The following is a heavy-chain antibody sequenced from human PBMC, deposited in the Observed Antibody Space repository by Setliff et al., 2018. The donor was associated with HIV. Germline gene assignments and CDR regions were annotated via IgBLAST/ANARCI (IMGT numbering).Heavy chain of an antibody. Sequence: GGSLRLSCAASGFTFNTYAMSWVRQAPGKGLEWVSVISGSGGSTFYADSVKGRFTISRDNSKNTLYLQMNRLRVEDTAVYYCAKDGISGGAYPPYYFDYWGHGTLGTVSS. D-gene: IGHD2-15*01. CDR1: GFTFNTYA. V-gene: IGHV3-23*01. J-gene: IGHJ4*01. CDR2: ISGSGGST. CDR3: AKDGISGGAYPPYYFDY.